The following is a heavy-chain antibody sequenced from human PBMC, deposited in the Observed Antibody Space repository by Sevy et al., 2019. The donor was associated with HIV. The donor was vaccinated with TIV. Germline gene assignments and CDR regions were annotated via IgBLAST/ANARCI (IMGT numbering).Heavy chain of an antibody. CDR1: GGTFSSYA. Sequence: ASVKVSFKASGGTFSSYAISWVRQAPGQGLEWMGGIIPIFGTANYAQKFQGRVTITADKSTSTAYMELSSLRSEDTAVYYCARVKAFSGRLLGWGQGTLVTVSS. D-gene: IGHD2-15*01. J-gene: IGHJ4*02. CDR3: ARVKAFSGRLLG. CDR2: IIPIFGTA. V-gene: IGHV1-69*06.